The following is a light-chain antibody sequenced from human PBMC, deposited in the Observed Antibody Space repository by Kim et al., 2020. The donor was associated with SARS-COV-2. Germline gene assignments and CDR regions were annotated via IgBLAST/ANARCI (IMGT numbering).Light chain of an antibody. CDR3: MQTLQTPT. J-gene: IGKJ2*01. CDR1: QSLLYSNGDNY. CDR2: LVS. V-gene: IGKV2-28*01. Sequence: DIVMTQSPVSLPVTPGEPASISCRSSQSLLYSNGDNYLSWYLQKPGQSPQLLFYLVSNRASGVPDRCSGSGSGTDFTLKISRVEAEDVGVYFCMQTLQTPTFGQGTKLEI.